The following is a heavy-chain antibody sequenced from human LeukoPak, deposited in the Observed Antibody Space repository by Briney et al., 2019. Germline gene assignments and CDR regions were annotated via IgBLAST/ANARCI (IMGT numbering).Heavy chain of an antibody. CDR2: ISGSGGST. D-gene: IGHD2-15*01. CDR3: ARSIVVVVAAKIGPYYFDY. J-gene: IGHJ4*02. V-gene: IGHV3-23*01. Sequence: GGSLRLSCAASGFTFSSYAMSWVRQAPGKGLEWVSAISGSGGSTYYADSVKGRFTISRDNSKNTLYLQMNSLRAEDTAVYYCARSIVVVVAAKIGPYYFDYWGQGTLVTVSS. CDR1: GFTFSSYA.